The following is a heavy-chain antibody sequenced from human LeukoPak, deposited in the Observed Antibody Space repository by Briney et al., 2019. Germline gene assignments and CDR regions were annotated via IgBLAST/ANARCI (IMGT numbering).Heavy chain of an antibody. J-gene: IGHJ4*02. CDR3: ARDNAYGFDY. V-gene: IGHV3-74*01. D-gene: IGHD4-17*01. Sequence: PGGSLRLSCAASGFTFSSYWIHWVRQAPGKGLVWVSDINSHGSATNYADSVKGRFTISRDNAKNTLYLQMNSLRVEDTAVYYCARDNAYGFDYWGQGTLVTVSS. CDR1: GFTFSSYW. CDR2: INSHGSAT.